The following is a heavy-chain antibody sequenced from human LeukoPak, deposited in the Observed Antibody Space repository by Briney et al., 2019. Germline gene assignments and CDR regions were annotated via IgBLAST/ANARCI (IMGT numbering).Heavy chain of an antibody. CDR3: ARVGKGYCSGGSCCYFDY. J-gene: IGHJ4*02. CDR1: GGTFSSYA. CDR2: IIPIFGTA. D-gene: IGHD2-15*01. Sequence: GSSVKVSCKASGGTFSSYAISWVRQAPGQGLEWMGGIIPIFGTANYAQKFQGRVTITADESTSTAYMELSSLRSEDTAVYYCARVGKGYCSGGSCCYFDYWGQGTLVTVSS. V-gene: IGHV1-69*01.